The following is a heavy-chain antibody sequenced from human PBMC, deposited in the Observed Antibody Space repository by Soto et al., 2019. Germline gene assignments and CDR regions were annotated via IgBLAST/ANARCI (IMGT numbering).Heavy chain of an antibody. Sequence: GGSLRLSCAASGFTFSSYSMSWVRQAPGKGLEWVSAISGSGGSTYYADSVKGRFTISRDNSKNTLYLQMNSLRAEDTAVYYCANGRSLVGADFDYWGQGTLVTVSS. D-gene: IGHD1-26*01. J-gene: IGHJ4*02. CDR1: GFTFSSYS. CDR2: ISGSGGST. CDR3: ANGRSLVGADFDY. V-gene: IGHV3-23*01.